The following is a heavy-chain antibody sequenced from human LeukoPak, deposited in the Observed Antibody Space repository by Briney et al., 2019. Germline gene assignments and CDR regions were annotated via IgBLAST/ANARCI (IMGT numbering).Heavy chain of an antibody. V-gene: IGHV3-23*05. CDR1: GFTFSSYA. CDR3: ARVKRWLRFIEYYFDY. Sequence: GGSLRLSCAASGFTFSSYAMSWVRQAPGKGLEWVSAIYSGGSTYYADSVKGRFTISRDNSKNTLYLQMNSLRAEDTAVYYCARVKRWLRFIEYYFDYWGQGTLVTVSS. J-gene: IGHJ4*02. CDR2: IYSGGST. D-gene: IGHD5-24*01.